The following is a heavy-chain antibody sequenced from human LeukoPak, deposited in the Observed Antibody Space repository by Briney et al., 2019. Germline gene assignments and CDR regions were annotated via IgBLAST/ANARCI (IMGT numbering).Heavy chain of an antibody. Sequence: ASVKVSCKVSGYTLTELSMHWVRQAPGKGLEWVGGFDPEDGETIYAQKFQGRVTMTEDTSTDTAYMELSSLRSEDTAVYYCATERIVVVPAAHYYYYGMDVWGQGTTVTVSS. CDR2: FDPEDGET. V-gene: IGHV1-24*01. CDR3: ATERIVVVPAAHYYYYGMDV. CDR1: GYTLTELS. J-gene: IGHJ6*02. D-gene: IGHD2-2*01.